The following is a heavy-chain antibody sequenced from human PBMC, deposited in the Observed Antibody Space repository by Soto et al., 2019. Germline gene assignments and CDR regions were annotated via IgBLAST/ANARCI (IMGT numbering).Heavy chain of an antibody. CDR2: IYYSGST. J-gene: IGHJ4*02. CDR1: GGSISSYY. D-gene: IGHD1-26*01. Sequence: LETLSLTCTVSGGSISSYYWSWIRQPPGKGLEWIGYIYYSGSTNYNPSLKSRVTISVDTSKNQFSLKLSSVTAADTAVYYCARGSRTDLFDYWGQGTLVTVSS. V-gene: IGHV4-59*01. CDR3: ARGSRTDLFDY.